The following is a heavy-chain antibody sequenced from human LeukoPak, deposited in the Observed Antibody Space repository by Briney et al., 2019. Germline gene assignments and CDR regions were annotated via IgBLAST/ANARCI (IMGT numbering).Heavy chain of an antibody. CDR3: TTLGYHLDS. D-gene: IGHD3-22*01. CDR2: IAGSDTTT. Sequence: GGSLRLSCAASGFAFCAYEMNWVRQAPGKGLEGVSYIAGSDTTTYYADSVKGRFTISRENAKKTLYLQMNRLRAEDTALYYCTTLGYHLDSWGQGTLVTVSS. V-gene: IGHV3-48*03. J-gene: IGHJ4*02. CDR1: GFAFCAYE.